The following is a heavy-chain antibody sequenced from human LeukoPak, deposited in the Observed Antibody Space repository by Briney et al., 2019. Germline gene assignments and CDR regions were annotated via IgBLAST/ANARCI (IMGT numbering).Heavy chain of an antibody. J-gene: IGHJ4*02. D-gene: IGHD6-13*01. Sequence: PGGSLRLSCAASGFSFSSYAMSWVRQAPGKGLEWVSSISAGGSDTYYADSVKGRFTFSRDNSKNTLYLQMNSLRAEDTAIYYCAKNGYSASWYLMFDYWGQGTLVTVSS. V-gene: IGHV3-23*01. CDR2: ISAGGSDT. CDR3: AKNGYSASWYLMFDY. CDR1: GFSFSSYA.